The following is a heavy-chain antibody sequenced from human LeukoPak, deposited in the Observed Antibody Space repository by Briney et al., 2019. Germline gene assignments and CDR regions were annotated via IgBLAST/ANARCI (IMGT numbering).Heavy chain of an antibody. Sequence: DSVKGRFTISRDNAKNSLYLQMNSLRAEDTAVYYCARGSRRGIGDYWGQGTLVTVSS. CDR3: ARGSRRGIGDY. J-gene: IGHJ4*02. V-gene: IGHV3-7*03. D-gene: IGHD1-26*01.